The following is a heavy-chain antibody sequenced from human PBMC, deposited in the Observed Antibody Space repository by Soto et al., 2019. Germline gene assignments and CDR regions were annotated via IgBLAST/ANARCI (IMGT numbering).Heavy chain of an antibody. CDR3: AKSLRGSYPFDY. Sequence: EVQLLESGGGLVQPGGSLRLSCATSGFTFSSYAMSWVRQAPGKGLEWVSTISGSGGNTYYADSVKGRFTISRDKSKNTLYLQMNSLRAEDTAVYYCAKSLRGSYPFDYWGQGTLVTVSS. CDR2: ISGSGGNT. CDR1: GFTFSSYA. V-gene: IGHV3-23*01. D-gene: IGHD1-26*01. J-gene: IGHJ4*02.